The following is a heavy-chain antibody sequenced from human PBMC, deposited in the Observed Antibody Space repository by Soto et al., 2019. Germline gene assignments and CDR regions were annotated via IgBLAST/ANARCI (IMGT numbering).Heavy chain of an antibody. J-gene: IGHJ4*02. Sequence: QVQLVQSGAEVKKPGSSVKVSCKASGGTFGSYAFSWVRQAPGQGLEWMGGIIPVSGAAHYAQKFQGRVTLTADESTSTAYMELSSLSSQDTAVYYCATALGCRSTSCTLDYWGQGNRVIVSS. CDR1: GGTFGSYA. CDR3: ATALGCRSTSCTLDY. CDR2: IIPVSGAA. V-gene: IGHV1-69*01. D-gene: IGHD2-2*01.